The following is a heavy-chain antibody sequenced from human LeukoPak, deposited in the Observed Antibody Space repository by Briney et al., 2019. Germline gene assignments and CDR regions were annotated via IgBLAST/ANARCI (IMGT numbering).Heavy chain of an antibody. CDR3: ASEVGYGDYRPLY. CDR2: IIPIFGTA. CDR1: GGTFSSYA. V-gene: IGHV1-69*05. D-gene: IGHD4-17*01. Sequence: ASVKVSCKASGGTFSSYAISWVRQAPGQGLEWMGGIIPIFGTANYAQKFQGRVTITTDESTSTAYMELSSLRSEDTAVYYCASEVGYGDYRPLYWGQGTLVTVSS. J-gene: IGHJ4*02.